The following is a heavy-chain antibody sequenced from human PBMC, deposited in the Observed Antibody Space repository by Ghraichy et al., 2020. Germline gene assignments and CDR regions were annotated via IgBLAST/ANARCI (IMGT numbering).Heavy chain of an antibody. CDR3: AKGRVVADRSTFSL. Sequence: GGSLRLSCAASGFTFSSYWMHWVRQGPGMGLVWVSRLNTDGSNMNYADSVEGRFTISRDNAQNTVYLQMNSLRAEDTAVYFCAKGRVVADRSTFSLWGQGTMVTVSS. CDR2: LNTDGSNM. V-gene: IGHV3-74*01. CDR1: GFTFSSYW. D-gene: IGHD2-15*01. J-gene: IGHJ3*01.